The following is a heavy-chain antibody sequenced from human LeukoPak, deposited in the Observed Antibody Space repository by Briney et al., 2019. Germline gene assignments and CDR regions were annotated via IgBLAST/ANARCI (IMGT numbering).Heavy chain of an antibody. D-gene: IGHD2-2*01. CDR2: IWYDGSNK. Sequence: PGGSLRLSCAASGFTFSSYGMHWVRQAPGKGLEWGAVIWYDGSNKYYADSVKGRLTISRDNSKNTLYLQMNSLRAEDTAVYHCARDRGGYCSSTSCSFNDAFDIWGQGTMVTVSS. CDR3: ARDRGGYCSSTSCSFNDAFDI. J-gene: IGHJ3*02. CDR1: GFTFSSYG. V-gene: IGHV3-33*01.